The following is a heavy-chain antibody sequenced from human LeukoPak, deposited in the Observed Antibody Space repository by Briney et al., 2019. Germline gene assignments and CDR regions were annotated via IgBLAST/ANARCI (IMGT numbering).Heavy chain of an antibody. CDR2: ISSSGGST. V-gene: IGHV3-23*01. J-gene: IGHJ3*02. CDR1: GXTFSSYA. D-gene: IGHD6-19*01. CDR3: AKDSIYSRGSGWYRDAFDI. Sequence: PGGSLRLSCAASGXTFSSYAMSWVRQAPGKGQEWVSAISSSGGSTYYADSVKGRFTISRDNSKNTLYLQMNSLRAEDTAVYYCAKDSIYSRGSGWYRDAFDIWGQGTLVTVSS.